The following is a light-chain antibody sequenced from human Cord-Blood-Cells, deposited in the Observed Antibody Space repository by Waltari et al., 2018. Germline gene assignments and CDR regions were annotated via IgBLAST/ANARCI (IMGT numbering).Light chain of an antibody. CDR2: AAS. Sequence: DIQMTQSPSSLSASVGDRVTITCRASQSISSDLNWYQQKPGKAPKLLIYAASSLQSGVPSRFSGSGSGTDFTLTISSLQPEDFATYYCQQSYSTPRTLGQGTKLEIK. V-gene: IGKV1-39*01. J-gene: IGKJ2*01. CDR1: QSISSD. CDR3: QQSYSTPRT.